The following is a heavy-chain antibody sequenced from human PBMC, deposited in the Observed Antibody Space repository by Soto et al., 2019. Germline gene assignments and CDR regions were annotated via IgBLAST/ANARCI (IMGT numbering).Heavy chain of an antibody. D-gene: IGHD2-15*01. CDR3: ARGSKDSYPGSRIFDF. J-gene: IGHJ4*02. CDR1: GFSFSTYN. Sequence: GSLRLSCAASGFSFSTYNMDWVRQAPGKRPEWIAYISTTSFTIYYADSVKGRFTISRDNDRNSLYLEMNSLRAEDSAVYYCARGSKDSYPGSRIFDFWGRGTLVTVSS. V-gene: IGHV3-48*04. CDR2: ISTTSFTI.